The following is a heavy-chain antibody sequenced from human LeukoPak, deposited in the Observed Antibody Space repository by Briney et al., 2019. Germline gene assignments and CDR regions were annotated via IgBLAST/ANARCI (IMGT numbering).Heavy chain of an antibody. CDR2: IYYSGST. CDR1: GGSISSSSFY. CDR3: AREGDYYGSGSYAMDV. V-gene: IGHV4-39*02. J-gene: IGHJ6*02. D-gene: IGHD3-10*01. Sequence: SETLSLTCTVSGGSISSSSFYWGWIRQPPGKGLEWIGSIYYSGSTYYNPSLKSRVTISVDTSKNQFSLKLSSVTAADTAVYYCAREGDYYGSGSYAMDVWGQGTTVTVSS.